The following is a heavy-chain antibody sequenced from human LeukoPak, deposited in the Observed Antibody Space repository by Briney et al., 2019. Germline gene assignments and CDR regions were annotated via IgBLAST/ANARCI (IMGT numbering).Heavy chain of an antibody. CDR2: INPNSGGT. V-gene: IGHV1-2*02. J-gene: IGHJ4*02. D-gene: IGHD1-1*01. CDR1: GYTFTVYY. CDR3: ARGPARRGATGTTAFDY. Sequence: ASVTVSFKASGYTFTVYYMHWVRQAPGQGLEWMGWINPNSGGTNYAQKFQGRVTMTRDTSISTAYMELSRLRSDDTAVYYCARGPARRGATGTTAFDYWGQGTLVTVSS.